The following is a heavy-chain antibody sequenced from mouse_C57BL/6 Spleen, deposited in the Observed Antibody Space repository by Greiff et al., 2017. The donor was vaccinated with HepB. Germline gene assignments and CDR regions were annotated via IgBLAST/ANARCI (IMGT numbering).Heavy chain of an antibody. J-gene: IGHJ2*01. D-gene: IGHD6-2*01. CDR1: GYTFTSYW. CDR2: IDPSDSYT. Sequence: VQLQQPGAELVKPGASVKLSCKASGYTFTSYWMQWVKQRPGQGLEWIGEIDPSDSYTNYNQKFKGKATLTVDTSSSTAYMQLSSLTSEDSAVYYCARSLDYWGQGTTLTVSS. CDR3: ARSLDY. V-gene: IGHV1-50*01.